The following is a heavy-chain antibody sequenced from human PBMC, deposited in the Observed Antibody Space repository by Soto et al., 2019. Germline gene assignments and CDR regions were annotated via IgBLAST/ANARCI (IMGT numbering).Heavy chain of an antibody. Sequence: GGSLRLSCTASGFTVSSNYRSWVRQAPGKGLEWVSVIYSGGSTYYADSVKGRFTISRDNSKNTLYLQMNSLRAEDTAVYYCASGYCSGGSCYPYYFDYWGQGILVTVSS. D-gene: IGHD2-15*01. CDR1: GFTVSSNY. CDR2: IYSGGST. V-gene: IGHV3-66*01. J-gene: IGHJ4*02. CDR3: ASGYCSGGSCYPYYFDY.